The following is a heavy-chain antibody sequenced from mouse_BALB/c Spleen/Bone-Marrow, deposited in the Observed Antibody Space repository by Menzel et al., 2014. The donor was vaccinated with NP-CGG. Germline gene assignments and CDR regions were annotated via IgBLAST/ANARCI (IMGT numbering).Heavy chain of an antibody. CDR1: GFSLTSYG. Sequence: QVQLQQSGPGLVAPSQSLSIPCTVSGFSLTSYGVHWVRQPPGKGLGWLGVIWAGGSTNYNSALMSRLSISKDNSKSQVFLKMNSLQTDDTAMYYCARDLYYYGSSYAMDYWGQGTSVTVSS. CDR2: IWAGGST. J-gene: IGHJ4*01. D-gene: IGHD1-1*01. CDR3: ARDLYYYGSSYAMDY. V-gene: IGHV2-9*02.